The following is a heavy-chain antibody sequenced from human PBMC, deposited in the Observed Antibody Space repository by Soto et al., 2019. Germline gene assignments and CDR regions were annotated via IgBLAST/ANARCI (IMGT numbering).Heavy chain of an antibody. Sequence: QVQLVQSGAEVKKPGSSVKVSCKASGGTFSSYAISWVRQAPGQGLEWMGGIIPIFGTANYAQKFQGRVTIPADKSTSTAYMERSSLRSEDTAVYYCASLYSSSSGWFDPWGQGTLVTVSS. CDR2: IIPIFGTA. CDR3: ASLYSSSSGWFDP. D-gene: IGHD6-6*01. J-gene: IGHJ5*02. CDR1: GGTFSSYA. V-gene: IGHV1-69*06.